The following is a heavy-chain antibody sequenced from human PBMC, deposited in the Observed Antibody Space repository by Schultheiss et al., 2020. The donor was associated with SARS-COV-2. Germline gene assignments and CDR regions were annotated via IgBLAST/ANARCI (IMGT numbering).Heavy chain of an antibody. CDR3: AREGLYYDILTGYRGMDV. D-gene: IGHD3-9*01. J-gene: IGHJ6*02. CDR1: GFTFSSYG. V-gene: IGHV3-33*01. Sequence: GESLKISCAASGFTFSSYGMHWVRQAPGKGLEWVAVIWYDGSNKYYADSVKGRFTISRDNSKNTLYLQMNSLRAEDTAVYYCAREGLYYDILTGYRGMDVWGQGTTVTVSS. CDR2: IWYDGSNK.